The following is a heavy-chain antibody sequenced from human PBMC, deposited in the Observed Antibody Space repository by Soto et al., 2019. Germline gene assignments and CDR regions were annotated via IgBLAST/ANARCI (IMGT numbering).Heavy chain of an antibody. CDR3: ARDHRRAIRTAAAGSYFAFDI. J-gene: IGHJ3*02. D-gene: IGHD6-13*01. Sequence: QVQLQESGPGLVKPSQTLSLTCTVSGGSISSGGYYWSWIRQHPGKGLEWIGYIYYSGSTYYNPSLKSRVTISVDTSKNQFSLKLSSVTAADTAVYYCARDHRRAIRTAAAGSYFAFDIWGQGTMVTVSS. CDR1: GGSISSGGYY. CDR2: IYYSGST. V-gene: IGHV4-31*03.